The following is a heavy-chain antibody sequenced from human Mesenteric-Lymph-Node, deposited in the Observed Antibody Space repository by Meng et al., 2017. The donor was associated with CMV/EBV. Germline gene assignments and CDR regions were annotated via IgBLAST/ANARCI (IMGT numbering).Heavy chain of an antibody. J-gene: IGHJ5*02. D-gene: IGHD2-2*01. CDR2: MSHGGNT. CDR3: AREGGYCISPICVPNNWFDP. CDR1: DYSISSGYY. V-gene: IGHV4-38-2*02. Sequence: CTVSDYSISSGYYWGWIRQPPGKGLEGIGGMSHGGNTYYNPSIKSRVIISVDTSKNQFSLKMTSVTAADTAVYYCAREGGYCISPICVPNNWFDPWGQGTLVTVSS.